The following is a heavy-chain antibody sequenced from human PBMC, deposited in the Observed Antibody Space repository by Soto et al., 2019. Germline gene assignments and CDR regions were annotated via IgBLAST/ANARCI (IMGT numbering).Heavy chain of an antibody. CDR3: ARGMTPPGAPAWYYFDS. CDR1: GASITGTSY. D-gene: IGHD2-8*02. J-gene: IGHJ4*02. V-gene: IGHV4-4*07. Sequence: SETLSLTCTVSGASITGTSYWSWIRQPAGKGLEWIGRFSLSGTTNYNPSLRSRVTMSADVSKNQFSLRLTSVTAADTALYYCARGMTPPGAPAWYYFDSWGQGTLVTVSS. CDR2: FSLSGTT.